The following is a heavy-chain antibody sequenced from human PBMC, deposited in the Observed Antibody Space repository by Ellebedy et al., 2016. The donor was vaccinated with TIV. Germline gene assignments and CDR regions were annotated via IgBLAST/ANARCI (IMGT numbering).Heavy chain of an antibody. J-gene: IGHJ4*02. CDR1: GGSISSSNW. CDR2: IYYSGST. Sequence: MPSETLSLTCAVSGGSISSSNWWSWVRQPPGKGLEWIGYIYYSGSTYYNPSLKSRATISVDTSKNQFSLKLSSVTAADTAVYYCARGSSSGWYPFDYWGQGTLVTVSS. V-gene: IGHV4-4*02. CDR3: ARGSSSGWYPFDY. D-gene: IGHD6-19*01.